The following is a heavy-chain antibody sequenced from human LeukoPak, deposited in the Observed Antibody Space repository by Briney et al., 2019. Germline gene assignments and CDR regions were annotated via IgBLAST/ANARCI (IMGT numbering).Heavy chain of an antibody. J-gene: IGHJ4*02. V-gene: IGHV3-49*04. CDR2: IRSTAYGATT. Sequence: GGSLKLSCTASGFIFGDYAMSWVRQAPEKGLEWVAFIRSTAYGATTEYAASVKDRFTISRDDSKRIAYLQMNSLKTDDTAVCYCTRGVYQLLYFDYWGQGALVTVSP. D-gene: IGHD6-13*01. CDR1: GFIFGDYA. CDR3: TRGVYQLLYFDY.